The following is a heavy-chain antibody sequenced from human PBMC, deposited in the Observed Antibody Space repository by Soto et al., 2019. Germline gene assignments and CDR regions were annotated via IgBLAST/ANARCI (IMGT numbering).Heavy chain of an antibody. CDR2: IKQDGSEK. Sequence: EVQLVESGGGLVQPGGSLRLSCAASGFTFSSYWMSWVRQAPGKGLEWVANIKQDGSEKYYVDSVKGRFTISRDNAKNSLYLQMNSLRAEDTAVYYCARDSDTAMGDFDYWGQGTLVTVSS. D-gene: IGHD5-18*01. V-gene: IGHV3-7*03. CDR1: GFTFSSYW. CDR3: ARDSDTAMGDFDY. J-gene: IGHJ4*02.